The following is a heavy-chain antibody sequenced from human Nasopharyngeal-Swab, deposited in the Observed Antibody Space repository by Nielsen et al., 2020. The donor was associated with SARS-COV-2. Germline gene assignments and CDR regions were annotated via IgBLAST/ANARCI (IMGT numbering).Heavy chain of an antibody. J-gene: IGHJ6*03. CDR2: IYYSGST. CDR3: ARHGPQYCSGGSCYSGTQNYYYYYMDV. D-gene: IGHD2-15*01. Sequence: SETLSLTCTVSGGSISSYYWSWIRQPPGKGLEWIGYIYYSGSTNYNPSLKSRVTISVDTSKNQFSLKLSSVTAADTAVYYCARHGPQYCSGGSCYSGTQNYYYYYMDVRGKGTTVTVSS. CDR1: GGSISSYY. V-gene: IGHV4-59*08.